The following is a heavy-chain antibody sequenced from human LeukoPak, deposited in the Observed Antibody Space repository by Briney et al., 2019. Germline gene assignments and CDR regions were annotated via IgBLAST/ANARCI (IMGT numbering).Heavy chain of an antibody. D-gene: IGHD3-3*01. J-gene: IGHJ4*02. CDR3: ARGTYDFWSGYYVPDY. CDR2: INHSGST. V-gene: IGHV4-34*01. CDR1: GGSFSGYY. Sequence: SETLSLTRAVYGGSFSGYYWSWIRQPPGKGLEWIGEINHSGSTNYNPSLKSRVTISVDTSKNQFSLKLSSVTAADTAVYYCARGTYDFWSGYYVPDYWGQGTLVTVSS.